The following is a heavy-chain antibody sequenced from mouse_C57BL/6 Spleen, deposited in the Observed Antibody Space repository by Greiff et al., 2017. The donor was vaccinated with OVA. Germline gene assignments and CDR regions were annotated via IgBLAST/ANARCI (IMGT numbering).Heavy chain of an antibody. CDR1: GYTFTSYW. D-gene: IGHD2-4*01. Sequence: QVQLKQPGAELVMPGASVKLSCKASGYTFTSYWMHWVKQRPGQGLEWIGEIDPSDSYTNYNQKFKGKSTLTVDESSSTAYMQLSSLTSEDSAVYYCARPSHDYDVDYAMDYWGQGTSVTVSS. CDR2: IDPSDSYT. CDR3: ARPSHDYDVDYAMDY. J-gene: IGHJ4*01. V-gene: IGHV1-69*01.